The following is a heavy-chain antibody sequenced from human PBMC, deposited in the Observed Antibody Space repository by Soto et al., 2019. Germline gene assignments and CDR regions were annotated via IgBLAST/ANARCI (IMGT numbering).Heavy chain of an antibody. V-gene: IGHV1-3*01. CDR3: AREPLDYSNYVSLDYFDY. CDR2: INASNGNT. D-gene: IGHD4-4*01. Sequence: GASVKVSCKASGGTFSSYAISWVRQAPGHGLEWMGWINASNGNTNYSQKFQGRVTITRDTSASTAYMELSSLRSEDTAVYYCAREPLDYSNYVSLDYFDYWGQGTLVTVSS. J-gene: IGHJ4*02. CDR1: GGTFSSYA.